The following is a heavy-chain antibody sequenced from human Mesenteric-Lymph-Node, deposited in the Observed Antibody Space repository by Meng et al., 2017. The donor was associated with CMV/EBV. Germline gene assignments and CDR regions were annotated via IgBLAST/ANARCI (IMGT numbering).Heavy chain of an antibody. CDR1: GDSVSSAGYF. Sequence: SETLSLTCTISGDSVSSAGYFWSWIRQSPGKGLEWIGYIYHSGATSYNPSLKSRVTISVDTSKIQFSLNLISVTAADTAVYYCAREKRQLLYSMYYYGLDVWGQGTTVTVSS. CDR3: AREKRQLLYSMYYYGLDV. J-gene: IGHJ6*02. D-gene: IGHD2-2*02. CDR2: IYHSGAT. V-gene: IGHV4-61*08.